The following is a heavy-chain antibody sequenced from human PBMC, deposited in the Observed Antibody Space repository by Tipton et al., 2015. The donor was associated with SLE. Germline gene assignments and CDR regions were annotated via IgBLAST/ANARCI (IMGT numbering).Heavy chain of an antibody. CDR2: IYYSGST. Sequence: TLSLTCTVSGGSISSSSYYWGWIRQPPGKGLDWIGSIYYSGSTYYNPSLKSRVTISVDTSKSQFSLKLSSVTAADTAVYYCAIRDGSYGVDYWGQGTLVTVSS. D-gene: IGHD1-26*01. J-gene: IGHJ4*02. CDR3: AIRDGSYGVDY. CDR1: GGSISSSSYY. V-gene: IGHV4-39*01.